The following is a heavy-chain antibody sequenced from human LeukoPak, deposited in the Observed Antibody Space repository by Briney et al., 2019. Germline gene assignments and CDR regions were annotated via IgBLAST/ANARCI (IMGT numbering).Heavy chain of an antibody. CDR3: ARDLSVAAGFDYYYYYMDV. J-gene: IGHJ6*03. CDR2: INPSGGST. D-gene: IGHD6-13*01. CDR1: GYTFTSYY. V-gene: IGHV1-46*01. Sequence: ASVKVSCKASGYTFTSYYMHWVRQAPGQGLEWMGIINPSGGSTSYAQKFQGRVTMTRDTSISTAYMELSRLRSDDTAVYYCARDLSVAAGFDYYYYYMDVWGKGTTVTISS.